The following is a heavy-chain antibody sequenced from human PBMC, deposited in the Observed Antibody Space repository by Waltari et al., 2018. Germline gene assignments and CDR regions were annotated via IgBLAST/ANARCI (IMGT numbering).Heavy chain of an antibody. CDR1: GGSFSGYY. J-gene: IGHJ4*02. V-gene: IGHV4-34*01. CDR2: INHSGST. D-gene: IGHD3-22*01. Sequence: QVQPQQWGAGLLKPSETLSLTCAVYGGSFSGYYWSWIRQPPGKGLEWIGEINHSGSTNYNPSLKSRVTISVDTSKNQFSLKLSSVTAADTAVYYCARGLPGDYDSSGYYSYYFDYWGQGTLVTVSS. CDR3: ARGLPGDYDSSGYYSYYFDY.